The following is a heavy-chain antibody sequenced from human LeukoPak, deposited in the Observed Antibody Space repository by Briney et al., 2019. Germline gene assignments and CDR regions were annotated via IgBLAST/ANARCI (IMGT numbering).Heavy chain of an antibody. D-gene: IGHD6-13*01. CDR2: IYYSGST. CDR1: GGSVSSGRYY. J-gene: IGHJ4*02. Sequence: PSETLSLTCTVSGGSVSSGRYYWSWIRQPPGKGLEWIGYIYYSGSTNYNPSLKSRVTISVDTSKNQFSLKLSSVTAADTAVYYCARRCSSSWYGKYYFDYWGQGTLVTVSS. V-gene: IGHV4-61*01. CDR3: ARRCSSSWYGKYYFDY.